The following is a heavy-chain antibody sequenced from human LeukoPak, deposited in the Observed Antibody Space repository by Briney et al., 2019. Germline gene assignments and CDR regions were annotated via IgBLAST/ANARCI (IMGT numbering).Heavy chain of an antibody. D-gene: IGHD5-12*01. CDR2: INPSGGST. J-gene: IGHJ3*02. V-gene: IGHV1-46*01. CDR3: AREGEDSGFTMGAFDI. CDR1: GYTFTSYY. Sequence: ASVKVSCKASGYTFTSYYMHWVRQAPGQGLEWMGIINPSGGSTSYAQKFQGRVTMTRDTSTSTVYMELSSLRSEDTAVYYCAREGEDSGFTMGAFDIWGQGTMVTVSS.